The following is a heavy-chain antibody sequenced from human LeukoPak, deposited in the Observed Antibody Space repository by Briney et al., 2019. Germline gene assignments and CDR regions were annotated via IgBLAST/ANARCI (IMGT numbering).Heavy chain of an antibody. J-gene: IGHJ4*02. CDR2: IYTSGST. D-gene: IGHD3-3*01. CDR1: GGSISSYY. V-gene: IGHV4-4*07. Sequence: PSETLSLTCTVSGGSISSYYWSWIRQPAGKGLEWIGRIYTSGSTNYNPSLKSRVTMSVDTSKNQSSLKLSSVTAADTAVYYCARATPYYDFWSGYSPYYFDYWGQGTLVTVSS. CDR3: ARATPYYDFWSGYSPYYFDY.